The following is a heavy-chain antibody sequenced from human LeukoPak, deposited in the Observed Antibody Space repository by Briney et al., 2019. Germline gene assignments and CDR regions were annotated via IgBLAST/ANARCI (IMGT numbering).Heavy chain of an antibody. V-gene: IGHV4-31*03. CDR1: GGSISSGGYY. D-gene: IGHD1-26*01. CDR3: ATLGNGRTFDN. Sequence: PSETLSLTCTVSGGSISSGGYYWSWIRQYPGKGLEWIGYIYYSGSSYYNPSLKSRVTISVDTSKNQFSLKLSSVTAADTAVYYCATLGNGRTFDNWGQGTLVTVSS. J-gene: IGHJ4*02. CDR2: IYYSGSS.